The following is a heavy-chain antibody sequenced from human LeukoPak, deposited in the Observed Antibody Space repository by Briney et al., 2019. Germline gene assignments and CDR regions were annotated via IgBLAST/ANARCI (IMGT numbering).Heavy chain of an antibody. J-gene: IGHJ4*02. CDR3: AKELDTMFFDY. D-gene: IGHD5-18*01. V-gene: IGHV3-43*01. CDR2: AGWAGGTT. CDR1: GFNFDRYT. Sequence: GSLRLSCATSGFNFDRYTIHWVRQAPGKGLEWVSLAGWAGGTTYYSDSVRGRFTISRDSGKNSVYLQMNSLTTDDTAFYFCAKELDTMFFDYWGQGALVTVSS.